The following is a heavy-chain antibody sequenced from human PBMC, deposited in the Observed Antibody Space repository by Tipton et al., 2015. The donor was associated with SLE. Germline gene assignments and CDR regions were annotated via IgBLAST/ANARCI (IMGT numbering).Heavy chain of an antibody. Sequence: GLVKPSETLSLNCTVSGASISSDYWSWFRQPPGKRLEWIGYIYYTGTSNRNPSLQSRATLLIDTAKNQFSLELSSVTAADTAVYYCAREYGGIAVAGIVGYFQYWGQGTLVAVSS. J-gene: IGHJ1*01. CDR1: GASISSDY. CDR2: IYYTGTS. D-gene: IGHD6-19*01. V-gene: IGHV4-59*12. CDR3: AREYGGIAVAGIVGYFQY.